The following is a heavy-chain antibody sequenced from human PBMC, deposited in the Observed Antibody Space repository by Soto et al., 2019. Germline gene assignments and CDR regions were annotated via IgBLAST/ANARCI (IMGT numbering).Heavy chain of an antibody. V-gene: IGHV1-18*01. J-gene: IGHJ4*02. CDR2: ISAYNGNT. D-gene: IGHD3-16*01. CDR3: ARGGTPSAY. CDR1: GYTFTNFG. Sequence: QVQLVQSGAEVKKPGASVKVSCKASGYTFTNFGISWVRQAPGQGLEWMGWISAYNGNTNYAQNFQGRVTMTTDTSTRTDYMELRSLRSDDTAVYYGARGGTPSAYGGEGTLVTVSS.